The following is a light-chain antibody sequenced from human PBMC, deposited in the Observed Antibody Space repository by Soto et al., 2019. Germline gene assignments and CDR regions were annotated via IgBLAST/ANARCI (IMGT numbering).Light chain of an antibody. CDR1: QSVSSSY. CDR3: QQYHNSPLT. J-gene: IGKJ4*01. V-gene: IGKV3-20*01. Sequence: EIVLTQSTGTLSLSPGERATLSCRASQSVSSSYLAWYQQKPGQAPRLLIYGASSRATGIPDRFSGSVSGTDFTLTISRLEPEDFAVYYCQQYHNSPLTFGGVTKVEIK. CDR2: GAS.